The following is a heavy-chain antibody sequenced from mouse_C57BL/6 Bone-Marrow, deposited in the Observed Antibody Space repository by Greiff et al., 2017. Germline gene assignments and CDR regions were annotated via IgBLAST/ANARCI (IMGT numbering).Heavy chain of an antibody. V-gene: IGHV1-69*01. Sequence: QVQLQQPGAELVMPGASVKLSCKASGYTFTSYWMHWVKQRPGQGLEWIGEIDPSDSYTNYNQKFKGKSTLTVDKSSSTAYMQLSSLTSEDSAVDYCASESNCGSWFAYWGQGTLVTVSA. CDR1: GYTFTSYW. CDR2: IDPSDSYT. J-gene: IGHJ3*01. D-gene: IGHD2-5*01. CDR3: ASESNCGSWFAY.